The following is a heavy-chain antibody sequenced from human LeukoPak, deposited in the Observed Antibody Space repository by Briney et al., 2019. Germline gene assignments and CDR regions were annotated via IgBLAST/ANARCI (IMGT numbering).Heavy chain of an antibody. J-gene: IGHJ3*02. Sequence: ASVKVSCKASGYTFTSYYMHWVRQAPGQGLEWMGWISAYNGNTNYAQKVQGRVTMTTDTSTSTAYMELRSLRSDDTAAYYCARVKALYCSSTSCYRGAFDIWGQGTMVTVSS. D-gene: IGHD2-2*02. CDR1: GYTFTSYY. CDR3: ARVKALYCSSTSCYRGAFDI. CDR2: ISAYNGNT. V-gene: IGHV1-18*04.